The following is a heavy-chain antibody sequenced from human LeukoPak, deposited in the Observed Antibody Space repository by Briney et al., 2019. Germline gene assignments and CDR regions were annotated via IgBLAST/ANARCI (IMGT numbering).Heavy chain of an antibody. D-gene: IGHD3-22*01. Sequence: GGSLRLSCAASGFTFSDYYMSWIRQAPGKGLEWVSYISSSGSTIYYADSVKGRFTISRDNAKSSLYLQMNSLRAEDTAVYYCARDYYYDSSGYYYYWGQGTLVTVSS. CDR3: ARDYYYDSSGYYYY. CDR1: GFTFSDYY. J-gene: IGHJ4*02. CDR2: ISSSGSTI. V-gene: IGHV3-11*01.